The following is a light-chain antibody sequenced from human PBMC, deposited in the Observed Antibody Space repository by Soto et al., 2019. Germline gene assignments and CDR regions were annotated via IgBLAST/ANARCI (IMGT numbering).Light chain of an antibody. V-gene: IGKV3-11*01. CDR3: QQRSNWPPIT. CDR1: QSVSSY. J-gene: IGKJ5*01. Sequence: EIVLTQSPATLSLSPGEIATLSFSASQSVSSYLARYQQKPGQAPRLLIYDASNRATGIPARFSGSGSGTDFTLTISSLEPEDFAVYYCQQRSNWPPITFGQGTRLEIK. CDR2: DAS.